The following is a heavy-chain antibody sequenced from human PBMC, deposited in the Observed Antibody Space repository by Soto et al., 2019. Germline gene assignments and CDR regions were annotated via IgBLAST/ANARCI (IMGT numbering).Heavy chain of an antibody. D-gene: IGHD2-2*01. CDR3: AKATTRYDQLLFGYYGMDV. CDR2: ISGSGGST. J-gene: IGHJ6*02. Sequence: GGSLRLSCAASGFTFSSYAMSWVRQAPGKGLEWVSAISGSGGSTYYADSVKGRFTISRDNSKNTLYLQMNSLRAEDTAVYYCAKATTRYDQLLFGYYGMDVWGQGTTVTVSS. CDR1: GFTFSSYA. V-gene: IGHV3-23*01.